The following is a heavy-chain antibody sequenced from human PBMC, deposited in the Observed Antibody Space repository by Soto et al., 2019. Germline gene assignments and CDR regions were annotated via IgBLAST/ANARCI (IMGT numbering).Heavy chain of an antibody. V-gene: IGHV3-23*01. Sequence: EVQLMESGGGLVQPGGSLRLSCASSGFTLSMSAVNWVRQAPGKGLERVSYISDSGDRTYYADSVKGRFTISRDRSKNTVSLQMDSLRAEDTAVYYCAKDRGIIVKAGDAFDVCGQGTKVTVSS. CDR3: AKDRGIIVKAGDAFDV. J-gene: IGHJ3*01. CDR1: GFTLSMSA. CDR2: ISDSGDRT. D-gene: IGHD3-16*02.